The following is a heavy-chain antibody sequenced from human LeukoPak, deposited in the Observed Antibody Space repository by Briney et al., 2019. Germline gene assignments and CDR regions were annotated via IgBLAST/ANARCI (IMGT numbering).Heavy chain of an antibody. CDR2: ISWDGGST. CDR3: AKDDSSGFPVY. J-gene: IGHJ4*02. CDR1: GFTFDDYA. D-gene: IGHD3-22*01. Sequence: GGSLRLSCAASGFTFDDYAMHWVRHAPGKGLAWVSLISWDGGSTYYADSVKGRFTISRDNSKNSLYLQMNSLRTEDTALYYCAKDDSSGFPVYWGQGTLVTVSS. V-gene: IGHV3-43D*03.